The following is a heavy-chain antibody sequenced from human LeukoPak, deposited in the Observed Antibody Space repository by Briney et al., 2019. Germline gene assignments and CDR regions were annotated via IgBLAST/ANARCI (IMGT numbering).Heavy chain of an antibody. J-gene: IGHJ4*02. CDR2: IYTRDKGSAT. V-gene: IGHV3-73*01. D-gene: IGHD2-15*01. CDR3: TRDGGSWSHLDY. Sequence: PGGSLKLPCAGFGFIFSDCAIHWVRQASGKGLEWVGRIYTRDKGSATAYAASVRGRFAISRGDSESTAYLQMTGLKTEDTAVYFCTRDGGSWSHLDYWGQGALVTVSS. CDR1: GFIFSDCA.